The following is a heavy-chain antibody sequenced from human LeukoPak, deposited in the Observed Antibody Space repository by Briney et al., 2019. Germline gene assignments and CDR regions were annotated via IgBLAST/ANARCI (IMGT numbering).Heavy chain of an antibody. Sequence: GGSLRLSCAASGFTFTTYNMNWVRQAPGKGLEWLSYIGSSGSPIYYADSVKGRFTISRDNAKNSVYLQMNSLRDEDTAVYYCAKSPRSGSYLHYFDYWGQGTLVTVSS. CDR2: IGSSGSPI. CDR1: GFTFTTYN. J-gene: IGHJ4*02. D-gene: IGHD1-26*01. CDR3: AKSPRSGSYLHYFDY. V-gene: IGHV3-48*02.